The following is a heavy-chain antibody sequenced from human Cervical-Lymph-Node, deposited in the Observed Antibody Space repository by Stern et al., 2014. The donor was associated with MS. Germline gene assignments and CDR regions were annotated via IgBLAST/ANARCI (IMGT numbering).Heavy chain of an antibody. CDR2: IYYSGTN. CDR3: ARMKTGLRENRGFDF. CDR1: GDSINSGDFH. Sequence: QVQLVESGPGLVKPSETLSLTCTVSGDSINSGDFHWSWVRQSPGKGLEWIGYIYYSGTNYNNPSLKSRVTMSIDTSTNQFSLNLTSVTAADTALYFCARMKTGLRENRGFDFWGQGTQVTVSS. D-gene: IGHD4-17*01. J-gene: IGHJ4*02. V-gene: IGHV4-30-4*01.